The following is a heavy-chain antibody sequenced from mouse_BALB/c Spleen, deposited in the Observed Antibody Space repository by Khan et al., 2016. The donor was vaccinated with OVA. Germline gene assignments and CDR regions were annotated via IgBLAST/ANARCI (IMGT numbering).Heavy chain of an antibody. CDR3: ARHGYSGSYGPYFDV. CDR1: GFSLTSYG. V-gene: IGHV2-6-1*01. Sequence: QVQLKESGPGLVAPSQSLSITCTISGFSLTSYGVHWVRQPPGKGLEWLVVIWSDGRTTYNSALKSRQSISKDNSKSQVFLIMNSLQTADTAMYYSARHGYSGSYGPYFDVWGAGTTVTVSS. CDR2: IWSDGRT. J-gene: IGHJ1*01. D-gene: IGHD2-1*01.